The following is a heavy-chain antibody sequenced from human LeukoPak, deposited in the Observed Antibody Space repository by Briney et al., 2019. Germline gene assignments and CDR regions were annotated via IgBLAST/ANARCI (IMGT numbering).Heavy chain of an antibody. Sequence: PGGSLRLSCAASGFTFSSHAMHWVRQAPGKGLDWVALISNDGSKRYYPDSVKGRFTISRDNSKNTLYLQMNSLRAEDTAVYYCARDSSGYMAPDYWGQGTLVTVSS. CDR1: GFTFSSHA. CDR2: ISNDGSKR. J-gene: IGHJ4*02. V-gene: IGHV3-30-3*01. CDR3: ARDSSGYMAPDY. D-gene: IGHD3-22*01.